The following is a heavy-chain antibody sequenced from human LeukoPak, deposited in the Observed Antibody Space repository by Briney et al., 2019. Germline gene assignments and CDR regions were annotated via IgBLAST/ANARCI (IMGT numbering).Heavy chain of an antibody. J-gene: IGHJ4*02. CDR1: GGSISSSSYY. D-gene: IGHD6-19*01. CDR3: ARLGAAVAGTD. Sequence: PSETLSLTCTVSGGSISSSSYYWGWIRQPPGKGLEWIGNIYYSGSTYCNPSLKSRVTMSIDTSKNQFSLKLNSVTAADTAVYYCARLGAAVAGTDWGQGTLVTVSS. V-gene: IGHV4-39*07. CDR2: IYYSGST.